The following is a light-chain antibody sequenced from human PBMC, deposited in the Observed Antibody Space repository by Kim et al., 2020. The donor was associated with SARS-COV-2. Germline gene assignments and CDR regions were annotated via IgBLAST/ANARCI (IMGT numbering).Light chain of an antibody. CDR1: SSNNERNY. Sequence: GQRVTMSCSGSSSNNERNYVYWYQQHPGTAPKVLIYRSNQRPSGVPDRFSGSKSGTSASLAISGLRSEDEADYYCAAWDDSLSGRVFGGGTKLTVL. V-gene: IGLV1-47*01. CDR2: RSN. CDR3: AAWDDSLSGRV. J-gene: IGLJ3*02.